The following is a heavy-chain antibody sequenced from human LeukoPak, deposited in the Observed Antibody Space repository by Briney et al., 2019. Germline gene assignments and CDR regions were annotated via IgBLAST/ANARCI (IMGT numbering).Heavy chain of an antibody. D-gene: IGHD3/OR15-3a*01. V-gene: IGHV4-59*11. Sequence: SETLSLTCAVSGAPISSHYWSWIRQPPGKGLEWIGYTSGSISDNPSLKSRVAVSVDPSQNQVSLSLTSVTAADTAVYYCASVLAIFGLDTTDFYMDVWGKGTTVTVSS. CDR3: ASVLAIFGLDTTDFYMDV. CDR2: TSGSI. CDR1: GAPISSHY. J-gene: IGHJ6*03.